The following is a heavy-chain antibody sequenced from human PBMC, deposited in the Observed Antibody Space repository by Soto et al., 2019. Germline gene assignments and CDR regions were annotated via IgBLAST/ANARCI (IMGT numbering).Heavy chain of an antibody. D-gene: IGHD2-15*01. CDR2: INAGNGNT. CDR1: GYTFTSYA. V-gene: IGHV1-3*01. Sequence: EASVKVSCKASGYTFTSYAMHWVRQAPGQRLEWMGWINAGNGNTKCSQKFQDRVTITRDTSASTAYMELSSLRSEDTAVYYCARGESVVGDYWGQGTLVTVSS. J-gene: IGHJ4*02. CDR3: ARGESVVGDY.